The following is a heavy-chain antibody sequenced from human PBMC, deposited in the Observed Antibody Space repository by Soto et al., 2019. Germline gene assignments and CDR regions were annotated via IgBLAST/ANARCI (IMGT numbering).Heavy chain of an antibody. Sequence: GGSLRLSCAASGFTFSTYAIHWVRQAPGKGLEWVAVISYDGSSKFYADSVKGRFTISRDNSTVYLQMNSLRAEDTAVYYCARDGGGSYYGSGNIDYWGQGTLVTVSS. CDR3: ARDGGGSYYGSGNIDY. CDR1: GFTFSTYA. J-gene: IGHJ4*02. D-gene: IGHD3-10*01. V-gene: IGHV3-30-3*01. CDR2: ISYDGSSK.